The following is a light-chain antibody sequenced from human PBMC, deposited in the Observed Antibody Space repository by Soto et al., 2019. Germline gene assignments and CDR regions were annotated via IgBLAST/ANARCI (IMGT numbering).Light chain of an antibody. V-gene: IGKV1-5*01. J-gene: IGKJ4*01. CDR3: QQYSTYPLT. CDR2: DAS. CDR1: QSITTF. Sequence: DIQMTQSPSTLSASIGDIVTITCRASQSITTFLAWYQQKPGKAPQILIYDASKLEPGVPSRLSGGGSGTEFTLTISSLQPDDFATYYCQQYSTYPLTFGGGTKVDIK.